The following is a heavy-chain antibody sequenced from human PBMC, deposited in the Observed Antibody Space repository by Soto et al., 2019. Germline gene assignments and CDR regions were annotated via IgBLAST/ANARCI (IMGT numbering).Heavy chain of an antibody. D-gene: IGHD6-19*01. J-gene: IGHJ4*01. V-gene: IGHV4-38-2*02. Sequence: PSETLSLTCTVSGYSISSGSYWGWIRQPPGKGPEWIASIYHGGTTFYDPSLKSRVTVSVDKSNNQFSPKLRSVTAADTAVYYCAKAHVMAVAGSTFDYWGHGTLVTVSS. CDR2: IYHGGTT. CDR3: AKAHVMAVAGSTFDY. CDR1: GYSISSGSY.